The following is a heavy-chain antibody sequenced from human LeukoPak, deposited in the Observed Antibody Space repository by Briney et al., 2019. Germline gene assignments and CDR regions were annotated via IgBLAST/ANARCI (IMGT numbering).Heavy chain of an antibody. CDR1: GFNFDDYA. Sequence: GRSLRLSCVASGFNFDDYAMHWVRQAPGKGLEWVSGISWNSGSIGYADSVKGRFTISRDNAKNSLYLQMNSLRAEDTALYYCAKDRPVGYDMDVWGQGTTVTVSS. CDR3: AKDRPVGYDMDV. CDR2: ISWNSGSI. V-gene: IGHV3-9*01. J-gene: IGHJ6*02. D-gene: IGHD1-26*01.